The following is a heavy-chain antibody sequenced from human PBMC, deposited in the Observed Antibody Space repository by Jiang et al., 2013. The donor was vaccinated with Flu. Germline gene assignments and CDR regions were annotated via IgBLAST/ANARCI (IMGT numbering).Heavy chain of an antibody. CDR3: ARASSDCSSASCPFDY. V-gene: IGHV1-69*06. CDR2: IIPIFGTA. Sequence: GAEVKKPGSSVKVSCKASGGTFDSYSISWVRQAPGQGLEWMGGIIPIFGTAKYAQKFQGRVSITADKSTTTAYMEVSSLRFEDTAVYYCARASSDCSSASCPFDYWGQGTLVTVSS. D-gene: IGHD2-2*01. J-gene: IGHJ4*02. CDR1: GGTFDSYS.